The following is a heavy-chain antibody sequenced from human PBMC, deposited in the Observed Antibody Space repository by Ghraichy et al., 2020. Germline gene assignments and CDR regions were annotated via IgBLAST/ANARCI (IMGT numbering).Heavy chain of an antibody. Sequence: SETLSLTCTVSGGSISSGGYYWSWIRQHPGKGLEWIGYIYYSGSTYYNPSLKSRLTISVDTSKNQFSLKLSSATAADTAVYHCARVSNWGAYYFDYWGQGTRVTVSS. CDR1: GGSISSGGYY. V-gene: IGHV4-31*03. D-gene: IGHD7-27*01. CDR3: ARVSNWGAYYFDY. J-gene: IGHJ4*02. CDR2: IYYSGST.